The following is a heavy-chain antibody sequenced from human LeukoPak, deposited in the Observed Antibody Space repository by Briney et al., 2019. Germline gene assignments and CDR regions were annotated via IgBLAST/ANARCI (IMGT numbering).Heavy chain of an antibody. CDR2: ISSSSSYI. J-gene: IGHJ6*03. CDR1: GFTLSNYG. CDR3: ARDFGDYYMDV. V-gene: IGHV3-21*01. D-gene: IGHD3-10*01. Sequence: GGSLRLSCAASGFTLSNYGLSWVRQAPGNGLEWVSSISSSSSYIYYADSVKGRFTISRDNAKNSLYLQMNSLRAEDTAVYYCARDFGDYYMDVCGKGTTVTVSS.